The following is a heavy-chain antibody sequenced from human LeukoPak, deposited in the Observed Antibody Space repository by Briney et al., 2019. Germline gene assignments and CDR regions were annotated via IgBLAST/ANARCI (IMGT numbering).Heavy chain of an antibody. CDR3: AKDHLGQQLVLGYFDY. V-gene: IGHV3-23*01. CDR1: GFTFSDYY. J-gene: IGHJ4*02. Sequence: GGSLRLSCAASGFTFSDYYMSWVRQAPGKGLEWVSAISGSGGSTYYADSVKGRFTISRDNSKNTLYLQMNSLRAEDTAVYYCAKDHLGQQLVLGYFDYWGQGTLVTVSS. CDR2: ISGSGGST. D-gene: IGHD6-13*01.